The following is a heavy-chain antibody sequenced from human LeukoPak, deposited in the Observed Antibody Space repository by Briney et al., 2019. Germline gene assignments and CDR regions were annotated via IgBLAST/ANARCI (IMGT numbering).Heavy chain of an antibody. CDR3: ARAPGVNYYYYMDV. Sequence: GGSLRLSCATSGFSFDDYGMSWVRQAPGKGLEWVSGIKWNGGSTGYADSVKGRFTISRDNAKNSLFLQMNSLRAEDTALYYCARAPGVNYYYYMDVWGKGTTVTVSS. D-gene: IGHD2-8*01. CDR2: IKWNGGST. CDR1: GFSFDDYG. V-gene: IGHV3-20*04. J-gene: IGHJ6*03.